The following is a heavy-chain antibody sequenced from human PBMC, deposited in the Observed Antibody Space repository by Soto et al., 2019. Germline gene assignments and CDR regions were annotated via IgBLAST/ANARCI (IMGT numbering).Heavy chain of an antibody. D-gene: IGHD3-9*01. V-gene: IGHV4-59*08. Sequence: SEKLSHTCSVSGASITTYYWSWIRQPPGKGLEWIGSISYSGSTKYNPSLESRVMISLDTSKNQFSLRLSSVTAADTAVYYCADVTISYHDFLTGYYDRDAYSDGMAVLGPWTTVT. J-gene: IGHJ6*02. CDR3: ADVTISYHDFLTGYYDRDAYSDGMAV. CDR2: ISYSGST. CDR1: GASITTYY.